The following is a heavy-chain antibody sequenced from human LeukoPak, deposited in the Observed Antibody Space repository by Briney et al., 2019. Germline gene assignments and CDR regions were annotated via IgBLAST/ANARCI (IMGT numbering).Heavy chain of an antibody. Sequence: PGGSLILSCAASGFTFSSYAMHWVRQAPGKGLEWVAVISYDGSNKYYADSVKGRFTISRDNSKNTLYLQMNSLRAEDTAVYYCARDLGGSGWYYYFDYWGQGTLVTVSS. J-gene: IGHJ4*02. D-gene: IGHD6-19*01. V-gene: IGHV3-30*01. CDR1: GFTFSSYA. CDR2: ISYDGSNK. CDR3: ARDLGGSGWYYYFDY.